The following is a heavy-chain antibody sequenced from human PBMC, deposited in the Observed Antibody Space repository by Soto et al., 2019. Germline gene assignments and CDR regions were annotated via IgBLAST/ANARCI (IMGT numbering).Heavy chain of an antibody. CDR3: ARVSSSGWYGVNYYYYYMDV. J-gene: IGHJ6*03. Sequence: ASVKVSCKASGYTFTSYDINWVRQATGQGLEWMGWMNPNSGNTGYAQKFQGRVTITRNTSISTAYMELSSLRSEDTAVYYCARVSSSGWYGVNYYYYYMDVWGKGTTVTVSS. CDR1: GYTFTSYD. D-gene: IGHD6-19*01. CDR2: MNPNSGNT. V-gene: IGHV1-8*01.